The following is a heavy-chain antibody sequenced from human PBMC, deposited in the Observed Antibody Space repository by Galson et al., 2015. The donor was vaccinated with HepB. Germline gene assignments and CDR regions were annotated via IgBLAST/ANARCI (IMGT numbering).Heavy chain of an antibody. J-gene: IGHJ4*02. Sequence: SLRLSCAASGFTFSSYGMHWVRQAPGKGLEWVAVISYDGSNKYYADSVKGRFTISRDNSKNTLYLQMNSLRAEDTAVYYCAKDMFPYPWELPHFDYWGQGTLVTVSS. CDR2: ISYDGSNK. D-gene: IGHD1-26*01. V-gene: IGHV3-30*18. CDR1: GFTFSSYG. CDR3: AKDMFPYPWELPHFDY.